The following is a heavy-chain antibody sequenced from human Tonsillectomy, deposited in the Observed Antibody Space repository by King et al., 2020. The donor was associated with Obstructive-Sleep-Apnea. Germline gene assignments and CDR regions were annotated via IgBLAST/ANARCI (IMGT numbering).Heavy chain of an antibody. CDR3: ATAAANGATYFDH. Sequence: MQLQESGPGLVKPSETLSLTCSVSGGSISTYYWGWIRQPAGKGLEWIGRIYPSGSTHYNPSLKRRVTMSGDTSKNQFSLKLIPLTAADNAVYYCATAAANGATYFDHWGQGTLVTVSS. V-gene: IGHV4-4*07. CDR1: GGSISTYY. D-gene: IGHD1-26*01. J-gene: IGHJ4*02. CDR2: IYPSGST.